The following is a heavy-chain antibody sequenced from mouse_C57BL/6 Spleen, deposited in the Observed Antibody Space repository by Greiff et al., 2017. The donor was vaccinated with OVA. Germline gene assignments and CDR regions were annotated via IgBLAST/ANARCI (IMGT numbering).Heavy chain of an antibody. CDR2: INPSSGYT. CDR1: GYTFTSYT. CDR3: ARWGYDYEYYFDY. Sequence: QVTLKVSGAELARPGASVKMSCKASGYTFTSYTMHWVKQRPGQGLEWIGYINPSSGYTKYNQKFKDKATLTADKSSSTAYMQLSSLTSEDSAVYYCARWGYDYEYYFDYWGQGTTLTVSS. J-gene: IGHJ2*01. V-gene: IGHV1-4*01. D-gene: IGHD2-4*01.